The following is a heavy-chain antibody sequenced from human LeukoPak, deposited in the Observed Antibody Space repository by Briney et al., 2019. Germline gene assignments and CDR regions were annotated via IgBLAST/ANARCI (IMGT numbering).Heavy chain of an antibody. CDR1: GFTFSSYG. CDR2: IRYDGSNK. D-gene: IGHD7-27*01. V-gene: IGHV3-30*02. J-gene: IGHJ4*02. Sequence: PGGSLRLSCAASGFTFSSYGMHWVRQAPGKGLEWVAFIRYDGSNKYYADSVKGRFTISRDNSKNTLYLQMNSLRAEDTAVYYCAKDGIYWGNVGYFDYWGQGTLVTVSS. CDR3: AKDGIYWGNVGYFDY.